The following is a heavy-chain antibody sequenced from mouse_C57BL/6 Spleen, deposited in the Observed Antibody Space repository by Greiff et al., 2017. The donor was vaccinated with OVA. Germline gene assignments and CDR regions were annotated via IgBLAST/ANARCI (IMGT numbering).Heavy chain of an antibody. CDR1: GYTFTDYN. Sequence: VQLQQSGPELVKPGASVKMSCKASGYTFTDYNMHWVKQSHGKSLEWIGYINPNNGGTSYNQKFKGKATLTVNKSSSTAYMELRSLTSEDSAVYYCARRAFTTVVEGFAYWGQGTLVTVSA. J-gene: IGHJ3*01. D-gene: IGHD1-1*01. V-gene: IGHV1-22*01. CDR2: INPNNGGT. CDR3: ARRAFTTVVEGFAY.